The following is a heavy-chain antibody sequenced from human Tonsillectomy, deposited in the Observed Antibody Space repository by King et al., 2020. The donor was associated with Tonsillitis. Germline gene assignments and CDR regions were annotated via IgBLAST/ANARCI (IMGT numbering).Heavy chain of an antibody. CDR2: ISGSGGNTYT. CDR1: GFTFSSYA. Sequence: VQLVESGGGLVQTGGSLRLSCAASGFTFSSYAMSWVRQAPGKGLEWVSAISGSGGNTYTYYADSVKCRFTISRDNSNNTLYLQMNSLRAEDTAVYYCVKDRPSSTEPYFYYGMDVWGQGTTVTVSS. J-gene: IGHJ6*02. V-gene: IGHV3-23*04. CDR3: VKDRPSSTEPYFYYGMDV. D-gene: IGHD6-13*01.